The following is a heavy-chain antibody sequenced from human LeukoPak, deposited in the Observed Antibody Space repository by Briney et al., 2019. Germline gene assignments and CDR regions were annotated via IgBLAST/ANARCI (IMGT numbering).Heavy chain of an antibody. Sequence: PSETLSLTCAVYGGSFSGYYWSWIRQPPGKGLEWIGEINHSGSTNYNPPLKSRVTISVDTSKNQFSLKLSSVTAADTAVYYCARRGEYPTSITGSLYYYYYYGMDVWGQGTTVTVSS. D-gene: IGHD1-20*01. J-gene: IGHJ6*02. CDR1: GGSFSGYY. V-gene: IGHV4-34*01. CDR3: ARRGEYPTSITGSLYYYYYYGMDV. CDR2: INHSGST.